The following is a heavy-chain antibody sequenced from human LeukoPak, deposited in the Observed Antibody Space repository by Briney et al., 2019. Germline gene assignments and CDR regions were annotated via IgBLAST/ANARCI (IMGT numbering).Heavy chain of an antibody. CDR2: INAGNGNT. D-gene: IGHD6-19*01. J-gene: IGHJ4*02. CDR1: GYTFTGYY. V-gene: IGHV1-3*01. CDR3: ARDRGLWLVHSFDY. Sequence: RASVKVSCKASGYTFTGYYMHWVRQAPGQRLEWMGWINAGNGNTKYSQKFQGRVTITRDTSASTAYMELSSLRSEDTAVYYCARDRGLWLVHSFDYWGQGTLVTVSS.